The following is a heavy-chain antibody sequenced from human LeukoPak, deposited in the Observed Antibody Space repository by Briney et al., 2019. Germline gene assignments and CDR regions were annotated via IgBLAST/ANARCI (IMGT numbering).Heavy chain of an antibody. CDR1: GFTFSSNA. V-gene: IGHV3-23*01. D-gene: IGHD3-9*01. J-gene: IGHJ4*02. CDR3: AKDMRFDWTPYYFDY. CDR2: ITGSGDST. Sequence: PGGSLRLSCAASGFTFSSNAMNWVRQAPGKGLEWVSGITGSGDSTYYADSVKGRFTISRDNSKNTVYLQMNSLRAEDTAVYYCAKDMRFDWTPYYFDYWGQGTLVTVSS.